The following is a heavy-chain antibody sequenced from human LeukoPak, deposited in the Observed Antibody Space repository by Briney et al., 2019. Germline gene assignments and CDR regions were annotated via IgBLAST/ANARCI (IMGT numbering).Heavy chain of an antibody. D-gene: IGHD6-19*01. V-gene: IGHV3-53*01. CDR1: GFTVSSNY. CDR2: IYSGGST. CDR3: ARSGAVAGWNWFDP. Sequence: GGSLRLSCAASGFTVSSNYMSWFRQAPGKGLEWVSVIYSGGSTYYADSVKGRFTISRDNSKNTLYLQMNSLRAEDTAVYYCARSGAVAGWNWFDPWGQGTLVTVSS. J-gene: IGHJ5*02.